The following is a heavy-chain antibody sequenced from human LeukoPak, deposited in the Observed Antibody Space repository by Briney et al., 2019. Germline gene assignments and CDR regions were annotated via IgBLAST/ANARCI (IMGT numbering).Heavy chain of an antibody. CDR2: IFSSGGT. V-gene: IGHV4-4*09. D-gene: IGHD6-19*01. Sequence: PSETLSLTCTVSGGSVGGFYWTWIRQPPGGGMQWIGFIFSSGGTNYNPSLKSRVAISTDTSKNQVSLRVTSVTAADTAVYYRATGGAYTSGWYNIWGQGTLVSVSS. CDR1: GGSVGGFY. CDR3: ATGGAYTSGWYNI. J-gene: IGHJ4*02.